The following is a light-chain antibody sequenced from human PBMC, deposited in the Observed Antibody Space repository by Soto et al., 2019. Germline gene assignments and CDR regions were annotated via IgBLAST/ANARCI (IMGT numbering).Light chain of an antibody. CDR1: QSISSY. Sequence: DIQMTQSPSSLSASVGDRVTITCRASQSISSYLNWYQQKPGKAPNLLIYAASSLQSGVPSRFSGSGSGTDVTLTISSLQPEDFATYYCQQSYSLLTFGGGTKVEIK. V-gene: IGKV1-39*01. CDR3: QQSYSLLT. CDR2: AAS. J-gene: IGKJ4*01.